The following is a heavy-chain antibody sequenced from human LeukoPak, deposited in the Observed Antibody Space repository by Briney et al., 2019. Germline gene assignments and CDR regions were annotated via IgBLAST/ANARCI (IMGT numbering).Heavy chain of an antibody. J-gene: IGHJ3*02. D-gene: IGHD3-3*01. V-gene: IGHV3-9*01. CDR3: ARGSRFGVVGRDAFDI. CDR1: GFIFDDYA. CDR2: ISSNSGGI. Sequence: GRSLRLSCVTSGFIFDDYAMHWVRQGPGKGLEWVSGISSNSGGIAYADSVKGRFTISRDNAKNSLYLQMNSLRAEDTAVYYCARGSRFGVVGRDAFDIWGQGTMVTVSS.